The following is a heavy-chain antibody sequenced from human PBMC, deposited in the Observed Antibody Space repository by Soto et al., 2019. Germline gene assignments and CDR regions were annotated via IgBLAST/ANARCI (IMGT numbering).Heavy chain of an antibody. CDR3: AKPKRPDYGDYPDAFEI. Sequence: SGGSLRLSCAAPWFTFYSYSMRWVRPGPGEVLEWVSAISGSGGSTYYAVSVKGRFTISRDNSKNTLYLQMNSLRAEDTAVYYCAKPKRPDYGDYPDAFEIWGQGTMVTVSS. J-gene: IGHJ3*02. CDR2: ISGSGGST. D-gene: IGHD4-17*01. V-gene: IGHV3-23*01. CDR1: WFTFYSYS.